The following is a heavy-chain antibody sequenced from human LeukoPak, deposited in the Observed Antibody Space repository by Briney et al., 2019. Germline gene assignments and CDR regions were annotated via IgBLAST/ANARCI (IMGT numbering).Heavy chain of an antibody. CDR3: ARDGVATIVGIFDY. V-gene: IGHV4-4*07. CDR2: IYTSGST. D-gene: IGHD5-12*01. J-gene: IGHJ4*02. Sequence: PSETLSLTCTVSGGSSSSYYWSWIRQPAGKGLEWIGRIYTSGSTNYNPSLKSRVTMSVDTSKNQFSLKLSSVTAADTAVYYCARDGVATIVGIFDYWGQGTLVTVSS. CDR1: GGSSSSYY.